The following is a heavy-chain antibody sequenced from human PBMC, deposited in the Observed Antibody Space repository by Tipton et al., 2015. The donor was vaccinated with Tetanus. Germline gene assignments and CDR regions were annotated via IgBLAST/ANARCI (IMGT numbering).Heavy chain of an antibody. D-gene: IGHD5-12*01. CDR3: ARGGFVLATTQTYYSYGMDV. CDR2: ISGSGGST. J-gene: IGHJ6*02. Sequence: SLRLSCAASGFTFSSYAMSWVRQAPGKGLECVSTISGSGGSTYYADSVKGRFTISRDNSKNTLYLQMNSLRAEDTAVYYCARGGFVLATTQTYYSYGMDVWGQGTTVPVSS. CDR1: GFTFSSYA. V-gene: IGHV3-23*01.